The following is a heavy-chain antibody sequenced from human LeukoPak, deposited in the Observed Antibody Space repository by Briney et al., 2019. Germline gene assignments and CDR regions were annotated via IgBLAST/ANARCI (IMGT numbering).Heavy chain of an antibody. CDR2: ISSSSSYI. CDR3: ARTMVRGVKSAFDI. Sequence: GGSLRLSCAASGFTFSRYGMSWVRQAPGKGLEWVSSISSSSSYIYYADSVKGRFTISRDNAKNSLYLQMNSLRAEDTAVYYCARTMVRGVKSAFDIWGQGTMVTVSS. CDR1: GFTFSRYG. V-gene: IGHV3-21*01. D-gene: IGHD3-10*01. J-gene: IGHJ3*02.